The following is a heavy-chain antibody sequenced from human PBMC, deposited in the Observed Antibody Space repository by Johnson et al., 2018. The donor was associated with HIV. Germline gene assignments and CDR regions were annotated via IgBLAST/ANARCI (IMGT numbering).Heavy chain of an antibody. J-gene: IGHJ3*02. V-gene: IGHV3-11*04. D-gene: IGHD6-6*01. CDR3: AKVQSSSSLNGAFDI. CDR1: GFTFSDYY. CDR2: ISSSGSTI. Sequence: QVQLVESGGGLVQPGRSLRLSCAASGFTFSDYYMSWIRQAPGKGLEWVSYISSSGSTIYYADSVKGRFTISRDNAKNSLYLQMNSLRAEDTAVYYCAKVQSSSSLNGAFDIGGQGTMVTVSS.